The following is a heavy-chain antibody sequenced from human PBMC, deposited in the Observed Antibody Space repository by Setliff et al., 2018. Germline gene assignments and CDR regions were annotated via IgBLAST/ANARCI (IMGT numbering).Heavy chain of an antibody. CDR3: AKGGNWDDQHYVYDI. J-gene: IGHJ3*02. CDR1: GFTFSNFY. D-gene: IGHD1-20*01. Sequence: GGSLRLSCAASGFTFSNFYMSWIRQAPGKGLEWLSYITTSGSFTDYAPSVRGRFVISRDNSKKSLYLQLNGLRADDTAIYYCAKGGNWDDQHYVYDIWGQGTMVTVSS. CDR2: ITTSGSFT. V-gene: IGHV3-11*05.